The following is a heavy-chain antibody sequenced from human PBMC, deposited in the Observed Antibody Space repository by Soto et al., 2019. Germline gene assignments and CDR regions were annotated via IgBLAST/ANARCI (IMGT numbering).Heavy chain of an antibody. V-gene: IGHV1-46*01. J-gene: IGHJ4*02. CDR3: AREVPLAEFDY. D-gene: IGHD2-2*01. CDR2: INSSGGTT. Sequence: QVQLVQSGAEVKKPGASVKLSCKASGYTFITSYYIHWVRQAPGQGLEWMGVINSSGGTTSSAQKFRGRVTMTRDTSTSTVYMELSSLRSEDTAVYYCAREVPLAEFDYWGQGTLVTVSS. CDR1: GYTFITSYY.